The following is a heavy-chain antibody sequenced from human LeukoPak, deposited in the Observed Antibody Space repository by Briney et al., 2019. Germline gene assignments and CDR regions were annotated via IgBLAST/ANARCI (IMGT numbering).Heavy chain of an antibody. CDR1: GYIFKDFY. V-gene: IGHV1-2*02. CDR2: INPNSGDT. CDR3: AKDHASCYLCWYFDL. J-gene: IGHJ2*01. Sequence: ASVKVSCKTSGYIFKDFYIHWVRQAPGHGLEWMGWINPNSGDTNSAQRFQGRVTMTRDTSTGTAYMDLSSLTSDDTAVYYCAKDHASCYLCWYFDLWGRGTLVTVSS. D-gene: IGHD2-2*01.